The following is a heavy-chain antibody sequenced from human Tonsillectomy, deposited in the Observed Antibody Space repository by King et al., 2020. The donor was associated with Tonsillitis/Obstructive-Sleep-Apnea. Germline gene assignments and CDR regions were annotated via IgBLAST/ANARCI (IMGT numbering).Heavy chain of an antibody. Sequence: EVQLVESGGGLVQPGGSLRLSCAASGFTFSSYWMHWVRQAPGKGLVWVSRINSDGSSTSYADSVKGRFTISRDNAKNTLFLQMNSLRAEDTAVYYCATDQTAGVFRFLEWYPSVYYMDVWGKGTTVTVSS. CDR1: GFTFSSYW. J-gene: IGHJ6*03. CDR2: INSDGSST. V-gene: IGHV3-74*01. D-gene: IGHD3-3*01. CDR3: ATDQTAGVFRFLEWYPSVYYMDV.